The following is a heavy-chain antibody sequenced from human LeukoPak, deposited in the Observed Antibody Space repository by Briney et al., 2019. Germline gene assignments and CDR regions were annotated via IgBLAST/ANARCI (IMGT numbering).Heavy chain of an antibody. CDR1: GYTFTGCY. CDR3: ARDLTPPDAFDI. CDR2: INPNSGGT. J-gene: IGHJ3*02. Sequence: ASVKVSCKASGYTFTGCYMHWVRQAPGQGLEWMGWINPNSGGTNYAQKFQGRVTMTRDTSISTAYMELSRLRSDDTAVYYCARDLTPPDAFDIWGQGTMVTVSS. V-gene: IGHV1-2*02.